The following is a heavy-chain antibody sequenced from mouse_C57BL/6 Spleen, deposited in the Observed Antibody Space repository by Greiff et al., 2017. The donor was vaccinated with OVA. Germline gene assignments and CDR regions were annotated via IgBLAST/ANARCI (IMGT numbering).Heavy chain of an antibody. J-gene: IGHJ1*03. CDR1: GYAFSSSW. Sequence: VKLQQSGAELVKPGASVKVSCKASGYAFSSSWMNWVKQRPGKGLEWIGQIYPGDGDTNYNGKFKGKATMTADKSSSTAYMQLSSLTSEDSAVDFCARGDGSSYLWYFDVWGTGTTVTVAS. CDR2: IYPGDGDT. D-gene: IGHD1-1*01. V-gene: IGHV1-80*01. CDR3: ARGDGSSYLWYFDV.